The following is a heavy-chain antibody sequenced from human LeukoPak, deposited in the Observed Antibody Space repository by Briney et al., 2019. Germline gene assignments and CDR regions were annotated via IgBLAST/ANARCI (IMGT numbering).Heavy chain of an antibody. J-gene: IGHJ3*02. Sequence: ETLCVTCTVSGGSISSYYWSWIRQPPGKGLEWIGYIYYSGSTNYNPSLKSRVTISVDTSKNQFSLRLSSVTAADTAVYYCARGGLMVHAHDALDIWGQGTMVTVSS. CDR1: GGSISSYY. V-gene: IGHV4-59*01. CDR3: ARGGLMVHAHDALDI. CDR2: IYYSGST. D-gene: IGHD2-8*01.